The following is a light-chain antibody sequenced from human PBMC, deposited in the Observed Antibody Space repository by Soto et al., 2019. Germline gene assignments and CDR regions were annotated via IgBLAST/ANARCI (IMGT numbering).Light chain of an antibody. J-gene: IGLJ1*01. Sequence: QSALSPPASVSGSPGQSITISCTGTRSDVGGYNYVSWYQQHPGKAPKLMIYDVSNRPSGVSNRFSGSKSGNTASLTISGLQAEDEADYYCSSYTSSSTLLYVFGTGTKLTVL. CDR1: RSDVGGYNY. V-gene: IGLV2-14*01. CDR3: SSYTSSSTLLYV. CDR2: DVS.